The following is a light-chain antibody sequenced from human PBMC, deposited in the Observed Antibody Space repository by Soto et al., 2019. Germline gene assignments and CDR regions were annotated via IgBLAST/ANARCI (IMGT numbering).Light chain of an antibody. V-gene: IGKV3-20*01. CDR3: QQYGSSPRYT. J-gene: IGKJ2*01. CDR1: QSVSSSY. CDR2: GAS. Sequence: EIVLTQSPGTLSLSPGERATLSCRASQSVSSSYLAWYQQKPGQAPRLLIYGASSRATGIPDRFSGSGSGTDFTLTISRLEPEDFAVYYCQQYGSSPRYTVGQGPKLEI.